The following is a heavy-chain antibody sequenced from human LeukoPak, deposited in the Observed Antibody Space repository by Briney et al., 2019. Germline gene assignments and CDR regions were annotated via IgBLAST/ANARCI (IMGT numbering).Heavy chain of an antibody. CDR3: ARDPDITIFGVVKPSGYYGMDV. Sequence: GTLKVSCKASGYTFTGYYMHWVRQAPGQGLEWMGWIKANSRVTNYAQKFQGRVTMTRDTSISTAYMELSRLRSDDTAVYYCARDPDITIFGVVKPSGYYGMDVWGQGTTVT. D-gene: IGHD3-3*01. CDR1: GYTFTGYY. V-gene: IGHV1-2*02. J-gene: IGHJ6*02. CDR2: IKANSRVT.